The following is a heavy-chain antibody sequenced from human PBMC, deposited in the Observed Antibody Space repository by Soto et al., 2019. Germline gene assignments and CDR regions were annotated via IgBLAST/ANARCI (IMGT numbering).Heavy chain of an antibody. CDR3: ARDGPMTALYYFDY. V-gene: IGHV3-30-3*01. D-gene: IGHD3-10*01. J-gene: IGHJ4*02. Sequence: GGSLRLSCAASGFTFSSYAMHWVRQAPGKGLEWVAVISYDGSNKYYADSVKGRFTISRDNSKNTLYLQMNSLRAEDTAVYYCARDGPMTALYYFDYWGQGTLVTVSS. CDR1: GFTFSSYA. CDR2: ISYDGSNK.